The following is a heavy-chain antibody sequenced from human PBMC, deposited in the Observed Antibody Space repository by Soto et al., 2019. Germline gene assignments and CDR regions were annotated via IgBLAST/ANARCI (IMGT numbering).Heavy chain of an antibody. CDR2: ISAYNGNT. CDR1: GYTFTSYG. Sequence: ASVKVSCKASGYTFTSYGISWVRQAPGQGLEWMGWISAYNGNTNYAQKLQGRVTMTTDTSTSTAYMELRSLRSDDTAVYYCASEVIVVVIRGAFDIWGQGTMVTVSS. D-gene: IGHD2-21*01. V-gene: IGHV1-18*01. CDR3: ASEVIVVVIRGAFDI. J-gene: IGHJ3*02.